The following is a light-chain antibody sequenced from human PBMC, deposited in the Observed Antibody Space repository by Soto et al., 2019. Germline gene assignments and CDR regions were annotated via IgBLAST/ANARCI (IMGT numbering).Light chain of an antibody. Sequence: IQMTQSPSSLSASVGDRVTITCRASQGIGNDVAWYQQKPGKAPKLLMFDASNLEPGVPSRFSGSGSGTDFTLTISSLQPEDVATYFCQQYDNFPPITFGQGTRLEIK. V-gene: IGKV1-33*01. CDR1: QGIGND. CDR3: QQYDNFPPIT. CDR2: DAS. J-gene: IGKJ5*01.